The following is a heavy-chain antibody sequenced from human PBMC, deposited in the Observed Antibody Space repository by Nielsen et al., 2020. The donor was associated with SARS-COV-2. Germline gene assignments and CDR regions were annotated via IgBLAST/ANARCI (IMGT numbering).Heavy chain of an antibody. CDR3: ARDPGLKVGAANHCFDI. D-gene: IGHD1-26*01. V-gene: IGHV1-2*06. CDR1: GYTFTDYY. CDR2: INPYSGGT. Sequence: ASVKVSCKASGYTFTDYYIHWVRQAPGQGLEWMGRINPYSGGTNYAQKFQGTVTMTRDASISTVYMELTSDDTAVYYCARDPGLKVGAANHCFDIWGQGTMVTVSS. J-gene: IGHJ3*02.